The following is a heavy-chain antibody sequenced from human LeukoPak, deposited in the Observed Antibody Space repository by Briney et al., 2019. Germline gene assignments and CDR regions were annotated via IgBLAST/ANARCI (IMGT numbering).Heavy chain of an antibody. J-gene: IGHJ4*02. CDR2: ISASAGST. Sequence: WGSLRLSCAASGFIFSSYAVSWVRQAPGKGLEWVSTISASAGSTYYADSVKGRFTISRDSSKNTLYLQMNSLRAEDTALYYCAKLPIAVAGDDFWGQGILVTVSS. CDR1: GFIFSSYA. V-gene: IGHV3-23*01. D-gene: IGHD6-19*01. CDR3: AKLPIAVAGDDF.